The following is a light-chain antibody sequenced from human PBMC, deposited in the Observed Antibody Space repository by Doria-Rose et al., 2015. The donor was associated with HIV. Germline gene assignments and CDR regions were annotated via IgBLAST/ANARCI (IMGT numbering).Light chain of an antibody. J-gene: IGKJ3*01. V-gene: IGKV1-9*01. Sequence: ASVDRVTITCRASQDIGDHLAWYQQKPGKAPNHLIYEASTLLGGVPSRFSGSGSGTEFSLTINSLQSEDFAAYYCQQLKSYPFTFGPGTRVDIK. CDR3: QQLKSYPFT. CDR1: QDIGDH. CDR2: EAS.